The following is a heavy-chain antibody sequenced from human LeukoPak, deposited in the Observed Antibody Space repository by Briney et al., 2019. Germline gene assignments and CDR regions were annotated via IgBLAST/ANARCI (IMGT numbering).Heavy chain of an antibody. Sequence: PGGSLRLSCAASGFPLSDYWMSWVRQAPGKGLEWVANIKQDGGEIYYVDSVKGRFTISRDNAKNSLYLQMNSLTAEDTALYYCARHRTASDYWGQGTLVTVSS. J-gene: IGHJ4*02. CDR2: IKQDGGEI. CDR3: ARHRTASDY. V-gene: IGHV3-7*01. D-gene: IGHD3-16*02. CDR1: GFPLSDYW.